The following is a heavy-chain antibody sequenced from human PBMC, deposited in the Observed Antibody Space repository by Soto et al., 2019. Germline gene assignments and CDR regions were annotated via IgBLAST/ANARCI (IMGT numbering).Heavy chain of an antibody. CDR3: ARDHPHSYGVYYFDY. Sequence: SETLSLPCTVSGGTISNSSEHRGWISQPPGKGLEWIGYIYSSGSTHYNPSLQNRVTISIDTSKNQVSLKVNSVTAADTAVYYCARDHPHSYGVYYFDYWGQGTPVTVSS. V-gene: IGHV4-61*01. D-gene: IGHD5-18*01. J-gene: IGHJ4*02. CDR1: GGTISNSSEH. CDR2: IYSSGST.